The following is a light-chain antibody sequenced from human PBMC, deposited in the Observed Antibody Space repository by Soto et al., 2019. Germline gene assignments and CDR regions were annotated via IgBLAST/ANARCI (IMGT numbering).Light chain of an antibody. CDR1: QSVSSSY. V-gene: IGKV3-20*01. CDR2: GES. Sequence: EIVLTQSPGTLSLSPGERATLSCRASQSVSSSYFAWYQQKPGQAPRLLIYGESSRATGIPDRFSGSGSETDFTLTISRLEPEDFAVYYCQQYGSSPWRFGQGTKVEIK. CDR3: QQYGSSPWR. J-gene: IGKJ1*01.